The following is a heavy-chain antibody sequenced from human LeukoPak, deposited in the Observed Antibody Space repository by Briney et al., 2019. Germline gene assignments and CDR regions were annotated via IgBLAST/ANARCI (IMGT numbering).Heavy chain of an antibody. J-gene: IGHJ4*02. Sequence: PGGSLRLSCAASGFTFSIYSMNWVRQAPGKGLEWVSYISYESSTIYYADSVKGRFTISRDNAKNSLYLLMNSLRAEDTAIYYCARDRCTGGSCYGFDYWGQGTLVTVSS. CDR3: ARDRCTGGSCYGFDY. V-gene: IGHV3-48*01. D-gene: IGHD2-15*01. CDR1: GFTFSIYS. CDR2: ISYESSTI.